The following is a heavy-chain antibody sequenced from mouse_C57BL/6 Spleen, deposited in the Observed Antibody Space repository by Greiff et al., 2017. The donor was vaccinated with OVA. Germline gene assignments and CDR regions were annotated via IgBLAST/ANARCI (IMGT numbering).Heavy chain of an antibody. CDR2: IYPGDGDT. V-gene: IGHV1-82*01. D-gene: IGHD2-12*01. CDR3: ARCPLDYYSHYLDY. Sequence: QVQLKESGPELVKPGASVKISCKASGYAFSSSWMNWVKQRPGKGLEWIGRIYPGDGDTNYNGKFKGKATLTADKSSSTAYMQLSSLTSEDSAVYYCARCPLDYYSHYLDYWGQGTTLTVSS. J-gene: IGHJ2*01. CDR1: GYAFSSSW.